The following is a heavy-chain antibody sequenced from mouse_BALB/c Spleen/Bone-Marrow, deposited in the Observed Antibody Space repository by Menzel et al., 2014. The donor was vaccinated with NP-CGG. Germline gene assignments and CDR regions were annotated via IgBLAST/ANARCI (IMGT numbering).Heavy chain of an antibody. CDR3: ASYYYGSSGFAY. CDR1: GFNIKDTY. D-gene: IGHD1-1*01. Sequence: EVNVVESGAELVKPGASVKLPCTASGFNIKDTYMHWVKQRPEQGLEWIGRIDPANGNTKYDPKFQGKATITADTSPNTAYLQLSSLTSEDTAVYYCASYYYGSSGFAYWGQGTLVTVSA. J-gene: IGHJ3*01. CDR2: IDPANGNT. V-gene: IGHV14-3*02.